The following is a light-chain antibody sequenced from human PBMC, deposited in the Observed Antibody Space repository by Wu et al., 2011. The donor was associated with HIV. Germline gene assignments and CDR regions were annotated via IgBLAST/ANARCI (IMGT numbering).Light chain of an antibody. V-gene: IGKV3-11*01. Sequence: RASQSIGNYLAWYQQKPGQTPRLLFFDTSNRATGIPPRFSGRGSGTDFTLTISSLESEDFALYYCQYRTTFGQGTRLESK. J-gene: IGKJ5*01. CDR3: QYRTT. CDR1: QSIGNY. CDR2: DTS.